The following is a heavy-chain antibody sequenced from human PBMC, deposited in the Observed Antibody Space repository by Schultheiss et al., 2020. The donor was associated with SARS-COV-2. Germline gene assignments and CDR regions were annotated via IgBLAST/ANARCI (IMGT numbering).Heavy chain of an antibody. Sequence: SETLSLTCTVSGGSISSYYWSWIRQHPGKGLEWIGYIYYSGSTYYNPSLKSRVTISVDTSKNQFSLKLSSVTAADTAVYYCARLYSSGWPTGVDAFDIWGQGTMVTVSS. J-gene: IGHJ3*02. V-gene: IGHV4-59*01. D-gene: IGHD6-19*01. CDR3: ARLYSSGWPTGVDAFDI. CDR1: GGSISSYY. CDR2: IYYSGST.